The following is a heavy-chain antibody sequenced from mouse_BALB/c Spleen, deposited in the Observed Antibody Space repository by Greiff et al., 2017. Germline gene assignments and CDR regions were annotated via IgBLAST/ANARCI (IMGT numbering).Heavy chain of an antibody. Sequence: EVKLVESGGGLVKPGGSLKLSCAASGFTFSSYTMSWVRQTPEKRLEWVATISSGGSYTYYPDSVKGRFTISRDNAKNTLYLQMSSLKSEDTAMYYGTTHYYGNYYAMDYGGQGTSVTVSS. CDR3: TTHYYGNYYAMDY. CDR1: GFTFSSYT. J-gene: IGHJ4*01. V-gene: IGHV5-6-4*01. CDR2: ISSGGSYT. D-gene: IGHD1-2*01.